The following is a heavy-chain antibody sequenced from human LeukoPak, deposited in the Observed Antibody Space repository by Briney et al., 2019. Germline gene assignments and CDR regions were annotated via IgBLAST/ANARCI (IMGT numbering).Heavy chain of an antibody. J-gene: IGHJ4*02. CDR3: AREGAGGSLDY. CDR1: GGSISSYY. D-gene: IGHD1-26*01. CDR2: IYYSGST. Sequence: KASETLSLTCTVSGGSISSYYWSWIRQPPGKGLEWIGYIYYSGSTNYNPSLKSRVTISVDTSKNQFSLKLSSVTAADTAVYYCAREGAGGSLDYWGQGTLVTVSS. V-gene: IGHV4-59*01.